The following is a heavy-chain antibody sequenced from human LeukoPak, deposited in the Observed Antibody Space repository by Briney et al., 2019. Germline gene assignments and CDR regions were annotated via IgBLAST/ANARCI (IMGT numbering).Heavy chain of an antibody. CDR3: ARVIVVVPAARAPYYYYGMDV. V-gene: IGHV4-34*01. D-gene: IGHD2-2*01. CDR1: GGSFSGYY. CDR2: INHSGST. Sequence: SETLSLTCAVYGGSFSGYYWSWIRQPPGKGLEWFGEINHSGSTNYNPSLKSRVTISVDTSKNQFSLKLSSVTAADTAVYYCARVIVVVPAARAPYYYYGMDVWGQGTTVTVSS. J-gene: IGHJ6*02.